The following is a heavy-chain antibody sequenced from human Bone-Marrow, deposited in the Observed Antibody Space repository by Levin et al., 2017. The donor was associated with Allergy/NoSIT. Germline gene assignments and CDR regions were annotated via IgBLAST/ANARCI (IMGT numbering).Heavy chain of an antibody. CDR1: QFTFSSYS. CDR3: VRATFGSGSSYFDF. V-gene: IGHV3-48*01. J-gene: IGHJ4*02. D-gene: IGHD3-10*01. CDR2: ISISSSTI. Sequence: PGGSLRLSCAASQFTFSSYSMSWVRQAPGRGLEWLSYISISSSTIYYADSVKGRFTISRDNPKKSLYLQMNSLRAEDTAVYYCVRATFGSGSSYFDFWGQGHLVTVSS.